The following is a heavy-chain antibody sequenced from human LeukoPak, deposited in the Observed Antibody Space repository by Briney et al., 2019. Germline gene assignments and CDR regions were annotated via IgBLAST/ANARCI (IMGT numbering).Heavy chain of an antibody. D-gene: IGHD1-26*01. V-gene: IGHV1-2*02. Sequence: ASVKVSCKASGYTFTGYYMHWVRQAPGQGLEWMGWINPNSGGTNYAQKFQGRVAMTRDTSISTAYMKLSRLRSDDTAVYYCARDLDSGSYYLNWFDPWGQGPLVTVSS. J-gene: IGHJ5*02. CDR1: GYTFTGYY. CDR3: ARDLDSGSYYLNWFDP. CDR2: INPNSGGT.